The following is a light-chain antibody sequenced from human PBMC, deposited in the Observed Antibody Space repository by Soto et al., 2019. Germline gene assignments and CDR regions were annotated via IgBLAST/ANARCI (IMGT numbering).Light chain of an antibody. V-gene: IGKV1-39*01. J-gene: IGKJ2*01. Sequence: DIQMTQSPSPLSASVGDRVTITCRASQSISRDLNWYQQRPGKAPDLLIYAASTLQSGVPARFSGSGSGTHFTLAIINLQPEDFATYYCQQTYSTPNTFGQGTKLEIK. CDR2: AAS. CDR1: QSISRD. CDR3: QQTYSTPNT.